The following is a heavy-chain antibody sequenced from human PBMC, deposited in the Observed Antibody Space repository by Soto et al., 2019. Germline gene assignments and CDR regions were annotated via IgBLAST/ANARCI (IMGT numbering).Heavy chain of an antibody. CDR2: ISSSSTTI. J-gene: IGHJ3*02. D-gene: IGHD6-13*01. Sequence: SLRLSCTASGFTFSSYSMNWVRQAPGKGLEWVSYISSSSTTIYYADSVKGRFTISRDNAKNSLYLQMNSLRDDGTAVYYCARDPYPSSWRLDAFDTWGQGTMVTVSS. CDR1: GFTFSSYS. CDR3: ARDPYPSSWRLDAFDT. V-gene: IGHV3-48*02.